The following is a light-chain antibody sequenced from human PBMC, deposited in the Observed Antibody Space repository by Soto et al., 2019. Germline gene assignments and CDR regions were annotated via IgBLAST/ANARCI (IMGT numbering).Light chain of an antibody. CDR1: QTISNT. J-gene: IGKJ4*01. CDR2: AAS. V-gene: IGKV3-15*01. Sequence: ELVMTQSPATLTVSPGDKVSLSCRANQTISNTLAWYQQKPGQAPRLLIYAASTRATGVSARFSGSGSGTEFTLTISSLQSEDFTIYYCQYYNNWLATFGGGTKVDNK. CDR3: QYYNNWLAT.